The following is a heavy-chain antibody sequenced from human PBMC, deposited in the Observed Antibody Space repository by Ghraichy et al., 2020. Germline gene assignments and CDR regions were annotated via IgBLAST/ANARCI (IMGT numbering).Heavy chain of an antibody. V-gene: IGHV2-70*01. CDR3: ARIRSTRSGWYFNYYYYYMDV. CDR2: IDWDDDK. CDR1: GFSLSTSGMC. J-gene: IGHJ6*03. D-gene: IGHD6-19*01. Sequence: SGPTLVKPTQTLTLTCTFSGFSLSTSGMCVSWIRQPPGKALEWLALIDWDDDKYYSTSLKTRLTISKDTSKNQVVLTMTNMDPVDTATYYCARIRSTRSGWYFNYYYYYMDVWGKGTTVTVSS.